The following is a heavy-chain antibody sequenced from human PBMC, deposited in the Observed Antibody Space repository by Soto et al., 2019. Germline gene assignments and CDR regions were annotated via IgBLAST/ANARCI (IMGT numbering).Heavy chain of an antibody. J-gene: IGHJ3*02. CDR1: GFTFSSYA. Sequence: GGSLRLSCAASGFTFSSYAMLWVSQAPGKGLEWVAVISYDGSNKYYADSVKGRFTISRDNSKNTLYLQMNSLRAEDTAVYYCASDLIYGSGSDAFDIWGQGTMVTVSS. D-gene: IGHD3-10*01. CDR2: ISYDGSNK. V-gene: IGHV3-30-3*01. CDR3: ASDLIYGSGSDAFDI.